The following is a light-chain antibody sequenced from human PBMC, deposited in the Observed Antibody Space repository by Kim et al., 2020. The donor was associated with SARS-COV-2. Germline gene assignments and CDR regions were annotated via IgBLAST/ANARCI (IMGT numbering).Light chain of an antibody. J-gene: IGLJ1*01. Sequence: GRKVTISCSGSSSNIGKNFVSWYQQLPGTAPKLLISENDKRPSGTPDRFSGSKSGTSATLGITGLQTGDEADYYCGTWDDRVHSYVFGLGTKVTVL. CDR3: GTWDDRVHSYV. V-gene: IGLV1-51*01. CDR2: END. CDR1: SSNIGKNF.